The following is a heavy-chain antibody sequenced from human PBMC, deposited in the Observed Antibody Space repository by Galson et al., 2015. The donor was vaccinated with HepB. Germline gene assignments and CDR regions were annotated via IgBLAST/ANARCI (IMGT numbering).Heavy chain of an antibody. V-gene: IGHV1-69*13. CDR2: IFPVFGTT. CDR3: ATNAGRRGIFFEY. J-gene: IGHJ4*02. CDR1: GGTFNSHG. D-gene: IGHD3-10*01. Sequence: SVKVSCKASGGTFNSHGFSWVRQAPGQGLEYMGQIFPVFGTTNYPQKFQGRVTLTADESTRTVYMELSSLTSEDTAVYYCATNAGRRGIFFEYWGQGTLVTVSS.